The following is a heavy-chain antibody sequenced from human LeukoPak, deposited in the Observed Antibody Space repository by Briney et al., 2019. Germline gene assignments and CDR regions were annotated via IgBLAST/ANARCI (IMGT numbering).Heavy chain of an antibody. J-gene: IGHJ4*02. V-gene: IGHV2-5*01. CDR3: AHSQAYYYDSSGYVPWFDY. Sequence: SGPTLVNPTQTLTLTCTFSGFSLSTSGVGVGWIRQPPGKALEWLALIYWNDDKRYSPSLKSRLTITKDTSKNQVVLTMTNMGPVDTATYYCAHSQAYYYDSSGYVPWFDYWGQGTLVTVSS. CDR1: GFSLSTSGVG. CDR2: IYWNDDK. D-gene: IGHD3-22*01.